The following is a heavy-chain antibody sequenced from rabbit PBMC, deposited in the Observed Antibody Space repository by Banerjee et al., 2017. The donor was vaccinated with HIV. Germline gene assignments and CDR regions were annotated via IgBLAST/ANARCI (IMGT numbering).Heavy chain of an antibody. D-gene: IGHD4-1*01. V-gene: IGHV1S7*01. J-gene: IGHJ4*01. CDR2: IYAGKGST. CDR3: ARAGYYGSGWGAPLFMYYFNL. Sequence: QLKETGGGLVQPGGSLTLSCKASGFDFGSYYMSWVRQAPGKGLEWIGIIYAGKGSTDYASWVNGRFTISSDNAQNTVDLQMNSLTAADTATYFCARAGYYGSGWGAPLFMYYFNLWGPGTLVTVS. CDR1: GFDFGSYY.